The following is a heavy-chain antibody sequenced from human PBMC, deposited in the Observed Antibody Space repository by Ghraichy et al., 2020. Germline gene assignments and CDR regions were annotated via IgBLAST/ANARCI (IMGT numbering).Heavy chain of an antibody. CDR1: GFTFSSYV. Sequence: GGSLRLSCAASGFTFSSYVMSWVRQAPGRGLEWVSGISHNGDITYYADSVKGRFTISRDNSKNTLYLQMNSLRAEDTAIYYCANLGLFSLYSISIWGQGTPVTVSS. J-gene: IGHJ4*02. CDR2: ISHNGDIT. CDR3: ANLGLFSLYSISI. D-gene: IGHD3-3*02. V-gene: IGHV3-23*01.